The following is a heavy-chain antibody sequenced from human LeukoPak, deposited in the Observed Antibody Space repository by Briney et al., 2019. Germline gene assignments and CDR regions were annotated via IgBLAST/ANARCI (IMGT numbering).Heavy chain of an antibody. CDR2: ISYDGSNK. Sequence: GGSLRLSCAASGFTFSSYAMSWVRQTPGKGLEWVAVISYDGSNKYYADSVKGRFTISRDNSKNTLYLQMNSLRAEDTAVYYCASTLDYWGQGTLVTVSS. J-gene: IGHJ4*02. CDR3: ASTLDY. V-gene: IGHV3-30*04. CDR1: GFTFSSYA.